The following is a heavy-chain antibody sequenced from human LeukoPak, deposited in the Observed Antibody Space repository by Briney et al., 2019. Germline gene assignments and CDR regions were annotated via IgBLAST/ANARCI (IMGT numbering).Heavy chain of an antibody. D-gene: IGHD6-13*01. V-gene: IGHV4-30-2*01. CDR3: ARGRGQWGSSWSTYYYYGMDV. CDR2: IYHSGST. CDR1: GGSISRGGYS. J-gene: IGHJ6*04. Sequence: PSETLSLTCAVSGGSISRGGYSWSWIRPPPGKGLEWIGYIYHSGSTCYNPSLKSRVTISVDRFKNQFSLKLSSVTAADTAVYYCARGRGQWGSSWSTYYYYGMDVWGKGTTVTVSS.